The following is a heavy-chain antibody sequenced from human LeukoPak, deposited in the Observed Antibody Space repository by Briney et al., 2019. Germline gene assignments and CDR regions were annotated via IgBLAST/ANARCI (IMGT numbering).Heavy chain of an antibody. Sequence: GGSLRLSCAASGFTFSNYAMNWVRQAPGKGLEWVANINQNGGETYYVDSVRGRFTISRDNAKNSLYLQMNSLRAEDMAVYYCASYAGGGTAGSDFWGQGTLVTVSS. D-gene: IGHD6-19*01. V-gene: IGHV3-7*01. CDR3: ASYAGGGTAGSDF. CDR1: GFTFSNYA. J-gene: IGHJ4*02. CDR2: INQNGGET.